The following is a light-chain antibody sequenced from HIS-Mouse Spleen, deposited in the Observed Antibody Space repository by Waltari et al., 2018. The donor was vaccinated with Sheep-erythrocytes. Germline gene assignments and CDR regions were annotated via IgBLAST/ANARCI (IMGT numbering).Light chain of an antibody. J-gene: IGKJ2*01. CDR2: AAS. CDR1: QSISSY. V-gene: IGKV1-39*01. Sequence: DIQMTQSASSLSASVVDRVTITCRASQSISSYLNWYQQKQGKAPKLLIYAASSLQSGVPSRFSGSGSGTDFTLTISSLQPEDFATYYCQQSYSTPYTFGQGTKLEIK. CDR3: QQSYSTPYT.